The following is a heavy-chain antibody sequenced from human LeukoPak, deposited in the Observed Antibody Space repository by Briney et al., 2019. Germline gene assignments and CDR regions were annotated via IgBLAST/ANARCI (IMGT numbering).Heavy chain of an antibody. D-gene: IGHD3-10*01. CDR2: IYYSGST. CDR3: QAYYGSGSYSDC. J-gene: IGHJ4*02. Sequence: PSETLSLTCTVSGGSISSSNYYWGWIRQPPGKGLEWIGSIYYSGSTYYNPSLESRVTISVDTSKNQFSLKLSSVTAADTAVYFCQAYYGSGSYSDCWGQGTLVTVSS. V-gene: IGHV4-39*01. CDR1: GGSISSSNYY.